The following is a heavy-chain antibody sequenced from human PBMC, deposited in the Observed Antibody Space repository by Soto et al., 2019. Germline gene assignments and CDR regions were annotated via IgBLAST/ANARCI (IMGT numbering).Heavy chain of an antibody. D-gene: IGHD1-1*01. CDR1: GGSIRSYY. Sequence: SETLALTCTVSGGSIRSYYWSWIRQPPGKGLEWIGYIYYSGSTNYNPSLKSRVTISVDTSKNQFPLKLSSVTAADPAVYYCAGGIEMATTYYNWFDPWGRGTLVTVSS. V-gene: IGHV4-59*01. CDR3: AGGIEMATTYYNWFDP. J-gene: IGHJ5*02. CDR2: IYYSGST.